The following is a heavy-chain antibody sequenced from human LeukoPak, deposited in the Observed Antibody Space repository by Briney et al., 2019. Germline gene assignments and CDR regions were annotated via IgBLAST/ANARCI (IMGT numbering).Heavy chain of an antibody. J-gene: IGHJ4*02. CDR3: ARGGALGYCSSTSCYAAGSSDY. CDR1: GYTFTGYY. Sequence: GASVKVSCKASGYTFTGYYMHWVRQAPGQGLEWMGWINPNSGGTNYAQKFQGWVTMTRDTSISTAYMELSRLRSDDTAVYYCARGGALGYCSSTSCYAAGSSDYWGQGTLVTVSS. CDR2: INPNSGGT. V-gene: IGHV1-2*04. D-gene: IGHD2-2*01.